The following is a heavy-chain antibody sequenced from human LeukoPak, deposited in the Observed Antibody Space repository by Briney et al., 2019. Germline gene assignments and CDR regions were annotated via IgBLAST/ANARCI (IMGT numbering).Heavy chain of an antibody. CDR1: GGSFSGYY. CDR2: INHSGST. V-gene: IGHV4-34*01. Sequence: KPSETLSLTCAVYGGSFSGYYWSWIRQPPGKGLEWIGEINHSGSTNYNPSLKSRVTISVDTSKNQFSLKLSSVTAADTAVYYCARGIPAAEAYYYYYMDVWGKGTTVTVSS. D-gene: IGHD6-13*01. CDR3: ARGIPAAEAYYYYYMDV. J-gene: IGHJ6*03.